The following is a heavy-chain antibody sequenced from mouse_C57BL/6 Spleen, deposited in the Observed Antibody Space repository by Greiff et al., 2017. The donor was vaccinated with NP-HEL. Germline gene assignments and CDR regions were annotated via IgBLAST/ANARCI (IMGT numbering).Heavy chain of an antibody. CDR3: ARDYGSSSYWYFDV. CDR1: GYTFTSYS. J-gene: IGHJ1*03. D-gene: IGHD1-1*01. V-gene: IGHV1-53*01. Sequence: VQLQQPGTELVKPGASVKLSCKASGYTFTSYSMHWVKQRPGQGLEWIGNINPSNGGTNYNEKFKSKATLTVDKSSSTAYMQLSSLTSEDSAVYYCARDYGSSSYWYFDVWGTGTTVTVSS. CDR2: INPSNGGT.